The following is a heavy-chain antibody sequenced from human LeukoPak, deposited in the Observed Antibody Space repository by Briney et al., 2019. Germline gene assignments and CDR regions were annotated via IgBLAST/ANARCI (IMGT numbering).Heavy chain of an antibody. V-gene: IGHV1-46*01. CDR1: GYTFTSYY. J-gene: IGHJ4*02. CDR3: DRDKEMATIHWAFDY. Sequence: ASVKVSCKASGYTFTSYYMHWVRQAPGQGLEWMGIINPSGGSTSYAQKFQGRVTMTRDTSKSKVYMELSRLRSGDTAVYYCDRDKEMATIHWAFDYWGQGTLVTVSS. CDR2: INPSGGST. D-gene: IGHD5-24*01.